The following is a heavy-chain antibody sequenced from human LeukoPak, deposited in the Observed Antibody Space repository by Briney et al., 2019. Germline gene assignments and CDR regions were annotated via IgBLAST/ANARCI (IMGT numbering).Heavy chain of an antibody. D-gene: IGHD1-26*01. V-gene: IGHV3-30*15. CDR1: GFTFSTSA. CDR2: MSYDGSYK. Sequence: GSLRLSCAASGFTFSTSAMHWVRQAPGKELEWVAVMSYDGSYKHYADSVKGRFTISRDNSRNTLSLQMSSLRAEDTAVYYCASGSYHEHWGQGTLVTVSS. J-gene: IGHJ4*02. CDR3: ASGSYHEH.